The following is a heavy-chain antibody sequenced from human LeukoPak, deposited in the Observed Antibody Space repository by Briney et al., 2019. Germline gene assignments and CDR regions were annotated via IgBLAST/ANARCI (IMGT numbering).Heavy chain of an antibody. CDR1: GGSISSYY. J-gene: IGHJ4*02. Sequence: SETLSLTCTVSGGSISSYYWSWIRQPAGKGLEWIGRIYTSGSTNYNASLKSRVSMSVDTSKNQFSLKLSSVTAADTAVFYCARENSGSYREFDYWGRGTLVTASS. D-gene: IGHD1-26*01. CDR2: IYTSGST. V-gene: IGHV4-4*07. CDR3: ARENSGSYREFDY.